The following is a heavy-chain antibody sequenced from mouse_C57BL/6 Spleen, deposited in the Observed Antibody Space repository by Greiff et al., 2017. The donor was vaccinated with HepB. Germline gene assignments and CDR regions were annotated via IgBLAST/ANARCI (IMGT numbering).Heavy chain of an antibody. Sequence: VQLQQPGAELVRPGTSVKLSCKASGYTFTSYWMHWVKQRPGQGLEWIGVIDPSDSYTNYNQKFKGKATLTVDTSSSTAYMQLSSLTSEDSAVYYCARGDGYYAWFAYWGQGTLVTVSA. V-gene: IGHV1-59*01. CDR2: IDPSDSYT. J-gene: IGHJ3*01. CDR3: ARGDGYYAWFAY. D-gene: IGHD2-3*01. CDR1: GYTFTSYW.